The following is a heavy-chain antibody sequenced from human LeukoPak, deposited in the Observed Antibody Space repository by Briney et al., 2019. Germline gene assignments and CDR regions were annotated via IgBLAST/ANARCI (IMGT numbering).Heavy chain of an antibody. Sequence: SETLSLTCTVSGGSISSSSYYWGWIRQPPGKGLEWFGSIYYSGSTYYNPSLKSRVTISVDRSKNQFSLKLSSVTAADTAVYYCARLSGNGYPKYDFDYWGQGTLVTVSS. CDR3: ARLSGNGYPKYDFDY. D-gene: IGHD5-24*01. CDR2: IYYSGST. V-gene: IGHV4-39*01. J-gene: IGHJ4*02. CDR1: GGSISSSSYY.